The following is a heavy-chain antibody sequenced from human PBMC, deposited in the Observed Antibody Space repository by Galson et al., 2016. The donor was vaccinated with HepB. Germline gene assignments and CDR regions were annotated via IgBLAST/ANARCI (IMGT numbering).Heavy chain of an antibody. CDR3: ARDPSGYSYGTGWFDP. V-gene: IGHV4-4*01. Sequence: LSLTCAVSGGSVTSNNWWSWVRQTPGKGLEWLGEIFHTGSTNYNPSLKRRVTMSVDKSKNYFSLKLRSVTAADTAVYFCARDPSGYSYGTGWFDPWGQGTLVTVSS. CDR1: GGSVTSNNW. J-gene: IGHJ5*02. CDR2: IFHTGST. D-gene: IGHD5-18*01.